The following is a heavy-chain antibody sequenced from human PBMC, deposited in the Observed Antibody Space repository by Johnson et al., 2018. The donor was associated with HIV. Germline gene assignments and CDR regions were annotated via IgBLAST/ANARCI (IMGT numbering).Heavy chain of an antibody. CDR1: GFTVSSNY. CDR3: AKLAIDYSGAWYGLTFDI. Sequence: VQLVESGGGVVRPGGSLRLSCAASGFTVSSNYMSWVRQAPGKGLEWVSVIYSGGSTYYADSVKGRFTISRDNSKNTLYLQMNSLRAEDTAVYYCAKLAIDYSGAWYGLTFDIWGQGTMVTVSS. J-gene: IGHJ3*02. CDR2: IYSGGST. D-gene: IGHD6-19*01. V-gene: IGHV3-66*01.